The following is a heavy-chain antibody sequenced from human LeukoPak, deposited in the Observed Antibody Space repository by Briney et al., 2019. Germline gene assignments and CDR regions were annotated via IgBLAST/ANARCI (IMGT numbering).Heavy chain of an antibody. V-gene: IGHV3-11*01. CDR1: GFTFSDYY. J-gene: IGHJ5*02. CDR2: ISSSGSTI. CDR3: ARDEQLVENWFDP. D-gene: IGHD6-13*01. Sequence: GGPLRLSCAASGFTFSDYYMSWIRQAPGKGLEWVSYISSSGSTIYYADSVKGRFTISRDNAKNSLYLQMNSLRAEDTAVYYCARDEQLVENWFDPWGQGTLVTVSS.